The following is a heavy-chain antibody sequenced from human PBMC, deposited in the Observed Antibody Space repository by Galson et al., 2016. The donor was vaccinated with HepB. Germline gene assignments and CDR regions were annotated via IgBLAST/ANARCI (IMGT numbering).Heavy chain of an antibody. Sequence: SLRLSCAASGFTFSTYSMDWVRQAPGKGLEWVSYISSSSSAIYYADSVKGRFTISRDNAKNSLYLQMNSLRAEDTAVYYCAKDLLGGTFIPYFFDYWGQGTLVTVSS. CDR3: AKDLLGGTFIPYFFDY. CDR2: ISSSSSAI. V-gene: IGHV3-48*01. D-gene: IGHD1-26*01. J-gene: IGHJ4*02. CDR1: GFTFSTYS.